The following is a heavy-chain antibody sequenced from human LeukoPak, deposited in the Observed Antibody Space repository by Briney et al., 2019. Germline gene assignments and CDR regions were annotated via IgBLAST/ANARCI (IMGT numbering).Heavy chain of an antibody. Sequence: SGGSLRLSCAASGFTFSSYAMSWVRQAPGKGLVWVSAISSYGHSHSTYYADSVKGRFTISRDNSKNTLYLQMNSLIAEDTAVYYCAKDLKVGSIYPGTFDIWGQGTMVTVSS. V-gene: IGHV3-23*01. CDR2: ISSYGHSHST. CDR3: AKDLKVGSIYPGTFDI. D-gene: IGHD1-26*01. CDR1: GFTFSSYA. J-gene: IGHJ3*02.